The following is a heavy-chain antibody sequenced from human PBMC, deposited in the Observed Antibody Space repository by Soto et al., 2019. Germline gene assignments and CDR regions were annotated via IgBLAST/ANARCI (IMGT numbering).Heavy chain of an antibody. CDR2: IIPIFGTA. CDR1: GGTFSSYA. Sequence: ASVKVSCKASGGTFSSYAISWVRQAPGQGLEWMGGIIPIFGTANYAQKFQGRVTITADESTSTAYMELSSLRSEDTAVYYCARPRGSGSYYELDYWGQGTLVTVSS. D-gene: IGHD1-26*01. V-gene: IGHV1-69*13. J-gene: IGHJ4*02. CDR3: ARPRGSGSYYELDY.